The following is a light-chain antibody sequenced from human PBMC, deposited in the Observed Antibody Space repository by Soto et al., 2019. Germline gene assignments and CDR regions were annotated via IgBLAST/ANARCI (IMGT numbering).Light chain of an antibody. V-gene: IGLV3-1*01. CDR1: KLGGKY. CDR2: QNS. Sequence: SYELTQPPSVSVSPGQTASITCSGDKLGGKYASWYQQKPGQSPILVIYQNSKRPSGIPERFSGSISGSTATLTIRGTQAMDEADYYCQAWDTHAGYVVFGGGTKVTVL. CDR3: QAWDTHAGYVV. J-gene: IGLJ3*02.